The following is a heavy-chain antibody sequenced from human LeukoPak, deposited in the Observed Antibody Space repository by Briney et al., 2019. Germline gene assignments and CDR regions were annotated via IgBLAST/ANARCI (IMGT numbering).Heavy chain of an antibody. CDR3: AKDGYDFWSGYQIDF. CDR2: ISGSDGST. V-gene: IGHV3-23*01. D-gene: IGHD3-3*01. CDR1: GFTFSNYA. J-gene: IGHJ4*02. Sequence: GGSLRLSCAASGFTFSNYAMTWVRQAPGKGLEWVSAISGSDGSTYYSDSVTGRFTISRDNSKNTLYLQMTSLRTDDTAVYYCAKDGYDFWSGYQIDFWGQGTRVTVSS.